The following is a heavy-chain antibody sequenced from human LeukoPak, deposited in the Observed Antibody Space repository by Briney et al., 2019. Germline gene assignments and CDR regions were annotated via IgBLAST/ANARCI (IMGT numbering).Heavy chain of an antibody. Sequence: PGGSLRLSCAASGFTFSDYYMSWIRQAPGKGLEWLSYISSSGTTIFYADSVKGRFTVSRDNAKNSLYLQMNSLGAEDTAVYYCAREMATIGYYYYGLDVWGQGTTATVSS. D-gene: IGHD5-24*01. J-gene: IGHJ6*02. CDR3: AREMATIGYYYYGLDV. CDR2: ISSSGTTI. V-gene: IGHV3-11*01. CDR1: GFTFSDYY.